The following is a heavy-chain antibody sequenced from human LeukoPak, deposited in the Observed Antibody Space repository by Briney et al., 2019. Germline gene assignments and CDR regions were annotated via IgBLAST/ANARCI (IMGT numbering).Heavy chain of an antibody. D-gene: IGHD3-10*01. V-gene: IGHV3-23*01. CDR1: GFTFSSYA. Sequence: GGSLRLSCAASGFTFSSYAMSWVRQAPGKGLEWVSDISGSGGSTDYADSVKGRITISRDFSKNTLFLLMNSLRAEDTAIYYCARHDGSGYYYPLDQWGQGTLVTVSS. J-gene: IGHJ4*02. CDR2: ISGSGGST. CDR3: ARHDGSGYYYPLDQ.